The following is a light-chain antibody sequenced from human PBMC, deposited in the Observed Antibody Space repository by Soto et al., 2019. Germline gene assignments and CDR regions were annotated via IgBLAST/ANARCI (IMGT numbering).Light chain of an antibody. V-gene: IGKV3-20*01. CDR3: QQYGGSPRVT. CDR1: QSVSSNY. J-gene: IGKJ4*01. CDR2: GAS. Sequence: EIVLTQSPGTLSLSPGERATLSCRASQSVSSNYLAWYQQKPGQAPRLLIYGASSRATGIPDRFSGSESGTDFTLTISRLEPEDFAVHYCQQYGGSPRVTFGGGTKVEIK.